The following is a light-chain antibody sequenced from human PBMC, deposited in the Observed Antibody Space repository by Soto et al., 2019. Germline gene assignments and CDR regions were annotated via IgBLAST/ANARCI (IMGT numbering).Light chain of an antibody. V-gene: IGKV3-11*01. CDR2: DAS. CDR1: QSVSSY. Sequence: EIVLTQSPATLSLSPGEGATLSCRANQSVSSYLAWYQQKPGQAPRLLIYDASNRATGIPARFSGSGSGTDFTLTISSLEPEDYAVYYCQQRINWPVTFGPGTKVDIK. J-gene: IGKJ3*01. CDR3: QQRINWPVT.